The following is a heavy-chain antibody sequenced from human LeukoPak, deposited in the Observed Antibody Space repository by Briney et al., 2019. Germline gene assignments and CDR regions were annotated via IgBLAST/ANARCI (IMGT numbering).Heavy chain of an antibody. V-gene: IGHV3-7*03. J-gene: IGHJ4*02. CDR3: TRDNPFGVY. CDR1: GFTFSSYW. CDR2: IKQEGREK. D-gene: IGHD3-3*01. Sequence: PGASLRLSCAASGFTFSSYWMTWVRQAPGKGLEWVANIKQEGREKYYVDSVKGRFTISRDNAKNSLYLQMNSLRGEDTAIYYCTRDNPFGVYWGQGTLVTVSS.